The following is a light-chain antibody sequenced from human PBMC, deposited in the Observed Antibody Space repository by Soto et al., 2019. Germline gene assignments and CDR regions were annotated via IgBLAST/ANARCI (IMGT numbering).Light chain of an antibody. V-gene: IGKV3-20*01. CDR1: QSVSSSY. Sequence: EIVLTQSPGTLSLSPGERATLSCRVSQSVSSSYLAWYQQKPGQAPRLLIYGASSRATGIPDRFSGSGSGTDFTLTISRLEPEDFAVYYCQQYGSSHRTFGQGTKV. J-gene: IGKJ1*01. CDR2: GAS. CDR3: QQYGSSHRT.